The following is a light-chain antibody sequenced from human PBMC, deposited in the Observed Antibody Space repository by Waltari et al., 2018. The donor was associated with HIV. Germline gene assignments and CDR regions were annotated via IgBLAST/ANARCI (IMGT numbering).Light chain of an antibody. CDR2: DVN. J-gene: IGLJ1*01. Sequence: QSALTQPASVSGSPGQSITISCTGTSSDVGGFDFVPWYQQFPGKAPKVVIYDVNMRPSGVSVLFSGSKSGNTASPTISGLQAEDEADYYCDSHTNTFTRVFGTGTMVTVL. V-gene: IGLV2-14*01. CDR3: DSHTNTFTRV. CDR1: SSDVGGFDF.